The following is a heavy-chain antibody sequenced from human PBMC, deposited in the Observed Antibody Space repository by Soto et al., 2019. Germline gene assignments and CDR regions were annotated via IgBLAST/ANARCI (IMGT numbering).Heavy chain of an antibody. CDR2: IYYSGST. Sequence: QVQLQESGPGLVKPSQTLSLTCTVSGGSISSGGYYWSWIRQHPGKGLEWIGYIYYSGSTYYNPSLKSRVTISVDTSKNKFSLKLSSVTAADTAVYYCAREWRMDTAMAKYYYYYGMDVWGQGTTVTVSS. J-gene: IGHJ6*02. CDR3: AREWRMDTAMAKYYYYYGMDV. D-gene: IGHD5-18*01. CDR1: GGSISSGGYY. V-gene: IGHV4-31*03.